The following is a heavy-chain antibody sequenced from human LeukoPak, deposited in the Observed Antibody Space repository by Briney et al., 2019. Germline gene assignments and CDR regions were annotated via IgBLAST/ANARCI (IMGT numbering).Heavy chain of an antibody. J-gene: IGHJ4*02. Sequence: GRSLRLSCAASGFTFSSYTMHWVRQAPGKGLEWVAFIRYDGSNGYYADSVKGRFTISRDNSKNTMWLQMNSLRAEDTAVYYCAKDFYTTRYYFDYWGQGILVTVSS. CDR2: IRYDGSNG. CDR3: AKDFYTTRYYFDY. CDR1: GFTFSSYT. V-gene: IGHV3-30*02. D-gene: IGHD1-26*01.